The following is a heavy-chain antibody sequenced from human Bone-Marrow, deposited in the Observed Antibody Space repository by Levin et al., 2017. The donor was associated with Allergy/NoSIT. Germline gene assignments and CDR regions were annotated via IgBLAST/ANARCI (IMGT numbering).Heavy chain of an antibody. Sequence: RTGGSLRLSCAASGFTVSSNYMSWVRQAPGRGLEWVSVIYSGGSTYYADSVKGRFTISRDDSKNTLYLQMNSLRAEDTAVYYCARESLTSCCPYYYYMDVWGKGTTVTVSS. CDR1: GFTVSSNY. J-gene: IGHJ6*03. D-gene: IGHD2-2*01. V-gene: IGHV3-66*01. CDR2: IYSGGST. CDR3: ARESLTSCCPYYYYMDV.